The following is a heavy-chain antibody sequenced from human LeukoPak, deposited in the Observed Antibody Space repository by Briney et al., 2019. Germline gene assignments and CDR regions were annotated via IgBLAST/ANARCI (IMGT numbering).Heavy chain of an antibody. V-gene: IGHV3-23*01. CDR1: GFTFSYYW. CDR3: AKKKGSGYYYAFDY. Sequence: TGGSLRLSCTASGFTFSYYWINWVRQAPGKGLEWVSAISGSGGSTYYADSVKGRFTISRDNSKNTLYLQMNSLRAEDTAVYYCAKKKGSGYYYAFDYWGQGTLVTVSS. CDR2: ISGSGGST. J-gene: IGHJ4*02. D-gene: IGHD3-22*01.